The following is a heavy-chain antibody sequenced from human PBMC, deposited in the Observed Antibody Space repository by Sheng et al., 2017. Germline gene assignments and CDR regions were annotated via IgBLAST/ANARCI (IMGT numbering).Heavy chain of an antibody. Sequence: QLQLQESGPGLVKPSETLSLTCTVSGGSISSSSYFWGWIRQPPGNGLEWIASIYYSGTTYYNPSLKSRVTISIDTSKNQFSLKLTSVTAADTAVYFCAREPAGSYRWFDPWGQGTLVTVSS. D-gene: IGHD3-10*01. CDR3: AREPAGSYRWFDP. J-gene: IGHJ5*02. CDR2: IYYSGTT. CDR1: GGSISSSSYF. V-gene: IGHV4-39*07.